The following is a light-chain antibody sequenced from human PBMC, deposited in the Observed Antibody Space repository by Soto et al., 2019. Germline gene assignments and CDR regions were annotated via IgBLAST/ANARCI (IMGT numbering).Light chain of an antibody. CDR1: SSDVGNYNL. Sequence: QSVLTQPASVSGSPGQSITISCTGTSSDVGNYNLVSWHQQHPGKAPKLMIYEDNKRPSGFSNRFSGSKSGNTASLTISGLQAEDEADYYCCSYAGSSSGVVFGGGTKLTVL. J-gene: IGLJ2*01. V-gene: IGLV2-23*01. CDR2: EDN. CDR3: CSYAGSSSGVV.